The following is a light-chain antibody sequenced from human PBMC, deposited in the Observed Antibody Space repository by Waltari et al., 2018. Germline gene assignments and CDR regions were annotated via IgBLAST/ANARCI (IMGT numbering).Light chain of an antibody. CDR2: DAS. CDR1: QSVSTF. CDR3: QQRNNWPRVT. Sequence: EVVLTQSPATLSLSPGERATLSCRASQSVSTFLAWYQQKPGQAPRLLIYDASNRATGLPARFSGSGSGTDFTLTISSLEPEDFALYYCQQRNNWPRVTFGQGTKLEIK. V-gene: IGKV3-11*01. J-gene: IGKJ2*01.